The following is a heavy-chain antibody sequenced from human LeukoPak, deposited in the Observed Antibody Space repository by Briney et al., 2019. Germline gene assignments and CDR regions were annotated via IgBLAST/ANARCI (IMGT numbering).Heavy chain of an antibody. Sequence: GGSLRLSCAASGFTFSSYEMNWVRQAPGKGLEWVSYISSSGSTIFYAGSVKGRFTISRDNAKNSLYLQMNSLRAEDTAVYYCARLYSSSSGLRASDYWGQGTLVTVSS. V-gene: IGHV3-48*03. CDR1: GFTFSSYE. CDR3: ARLYSSSSGLRASDY. J-gene: IGHJ4*02. CDR2: ISSSGSTI. D-gene: IGHD6-6*01.